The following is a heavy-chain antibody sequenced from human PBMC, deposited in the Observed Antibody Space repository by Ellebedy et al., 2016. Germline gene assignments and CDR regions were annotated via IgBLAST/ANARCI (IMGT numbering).Heavy chain of an antibody. CDR1: GFTFSSYS. Sequence: GGSLRLSCAASGFTFSSYSMNWVRQAPGKGLEWVSYISSSSSYIYYADSVKGRFTISRDNAKNSLYLQMNSLRAEDTAVYYCANGYSGYDLYFDYWGQGTLVTVSS. D-gene: IGHD5-12*01. J-gene: IGHJ4*02. CDR2: ISSSSSYI. CDR3: ANGYSGYDLYFDY. V-gene: IGHV3-21*01.